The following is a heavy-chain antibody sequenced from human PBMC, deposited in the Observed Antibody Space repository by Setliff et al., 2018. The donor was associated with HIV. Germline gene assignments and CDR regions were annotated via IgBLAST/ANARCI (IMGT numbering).Heavy chain of an antibody. CDR1: GGSIGSYY. CDR2: VYYTGST. V-gene: IGHV4-59*08. D-gene: IGHD1-26*01. CDR3: ARRRPPPSGLYSAYYMDV. Sequence: TLSLTCIVSGGSIGSYYWSWIRQSPGKGLEWIGYVYYTGSTNYNPSLKSRVTIGVDTSKNQFSLRLTSVTAADAAVYYCARRRPPPSGLYSAYYMDVWGTGTTVTVSS. J-gene: IGHJ6*03.